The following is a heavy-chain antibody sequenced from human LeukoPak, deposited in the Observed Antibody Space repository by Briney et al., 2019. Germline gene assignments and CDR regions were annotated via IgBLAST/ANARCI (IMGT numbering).Heavy chain of an antibody. V-gene: IGHV4-4*07. D-gene: IGHD3-9*01. Sequence: KPSETLSLTCTVSGGSISSYYWSWIRQPAGKGLEWIGRIYTSGSTNYNPSLKSRVTMSVDTSKNQFSLKLSSVTAADTAVYYCARVPAHYDILTGYYKRSVWFDPWGQGTLVTVSS. CDR1: GGSISSYY. J-gene: IGHJ5*02. CDR3: ARVPAHYDILTGYYKRSVWFDP. CDR2: IYTSGST.